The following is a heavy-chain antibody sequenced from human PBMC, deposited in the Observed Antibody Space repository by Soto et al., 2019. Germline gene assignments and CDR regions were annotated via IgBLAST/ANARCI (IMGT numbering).Heavy chain of an antibody. CDR1: GYTFTSYD. Sequence: QVQLVQSGAEVKKPGASVKVSCKASGYTFTSYDINWVRQATGQGLEWMGWMNPNSGNTGYAQKFQGRVTMTRNTYISTSYMELSSLRSEDTAVYYCARWPDGYYYYGMDVWGQGTTVTVSS. V-gene: IGHV1-8*01. CDR3: ARWPDGYYYYGMDV. J-gene: IGHJ6*02. CDR2: MNPNSGNT.